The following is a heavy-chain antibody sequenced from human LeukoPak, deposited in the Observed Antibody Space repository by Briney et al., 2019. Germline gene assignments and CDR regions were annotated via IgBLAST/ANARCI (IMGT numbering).Heavy chain of an antibody. CDR1: GFTFSTYS. Sequence: GGSLRLSCAASGFTFSTYSGNWIRQAPGKGLEWVSSISDDSNYIYYADSVKGRFTISRDNAKNSLYLQMNSLRAEDTAVYYCARLKIYCGGDCYSSPFQHWGQGTLVTVSS. V-gene: IGHV3-21*01. J-gene: IGHJ1*01. CDR2: ISDDSNYI. CDR3: ARLKIYCGGDCYSSPFQH. D-gene: IGHD2-21*02.